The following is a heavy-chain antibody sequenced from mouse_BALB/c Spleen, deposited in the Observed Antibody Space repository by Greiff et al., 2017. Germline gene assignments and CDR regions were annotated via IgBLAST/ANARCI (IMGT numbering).Heavy chain of an antibody. J-gene: IGHJ2*01. D-gene: IGHD2-14*01. CDR2: IDPANGNT. CDR3: ARGEVQGNY. V-gene: IGHV14-3*02. CDR1: GFNIKDTY. Sequence: EVQRVESGAELVKPGASVKLSCTASGFNIKDTYMHWVKQRPEQGLEWIGRIDPANGNTKYDPKFQGKATITADTSSNTAYLQLSSLTSEDTAVYYCARGEVQGNYWGQGTTLTVSS.